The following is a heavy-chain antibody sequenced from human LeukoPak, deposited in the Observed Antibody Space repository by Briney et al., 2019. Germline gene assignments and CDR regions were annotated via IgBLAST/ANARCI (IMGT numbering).Heavy chain of an antibody. D-gene: IGHD2-2*01. CDR3: ARGRYSSRSGGYYFDI. V-gene: IGHV3-74*01. J-gene: IGHJ4*02. CDR1: GFTFSSYW. CDR2: INKDGSTT. Sequence: GGSLRLSCAASGFTFSSYWMHWVRQAPGKGLVWVSRINKDGSTTNYADSGKGRFTISRDNAKNSLYLQMNSLRAEDTAVYYCARGRYSSRSGGYYFDIWGQGTLVTVSS.